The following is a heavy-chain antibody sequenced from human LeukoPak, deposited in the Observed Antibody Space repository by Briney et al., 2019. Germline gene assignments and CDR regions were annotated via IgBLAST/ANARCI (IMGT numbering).Heavy chain of an antibody. V-gene: IGHV3-7*01. D-gene: IGHD3-3*01. CDR1: GFTFSNYW. CDR3: AREMGSGYPHFDY. Sequence: GGSLRLSCAASGFTFSNYWMSWVRQAPGKGLEWVANMKQDGSEIHYVDSVKGRFTISRDNAKNSLYLQMNSLRVEDTAMYYCAREMGSGYPHFDYWGQGTLVTVSS. CDR2: MKQDGSEI. J-gene: IGHJ4*02.